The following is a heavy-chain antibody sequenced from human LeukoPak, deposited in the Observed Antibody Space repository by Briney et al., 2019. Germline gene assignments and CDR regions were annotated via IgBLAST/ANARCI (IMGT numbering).Heavy chain of an antibody. J-gene: IGHJ5*02. V-gene: IGHV3-7*01. CDR3: ARERRDIVVVPAAIWFDP. D-gene: IGHD2-2*01. CDR2: IKQDGSEK. Sequence: PGGSLRLPCAASGFTFSSYWMSWVRQAPGKGLEWVANIKQDGSEKYYVDSVKGRFTISRDDAKNSLYLQMNSLRAEDTAVYYCARERRDIVVVPAAIWFDPWGQGTLVTVSS. CDR1: GFTFSSYW.